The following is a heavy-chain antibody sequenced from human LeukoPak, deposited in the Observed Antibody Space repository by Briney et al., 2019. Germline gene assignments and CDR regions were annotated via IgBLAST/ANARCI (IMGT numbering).Heavy chain of an antibody. D-gene: IGHD3-22*01. V-gene: IGHV3-23*01. J-gene: IGHJ5*02. CDR3: ARGIHDSSGYYLDWFDP. Sequence: GGSLRLSCAASGFTFSSYAMSWVRQAPGKGLEWVSAISGSGGSTYYADSVKGRFTISRDNSKNTLYLQMNSLRAEDTAVYYCARGIHDSSGYYLDWFDPWGQGTLVTVSS. CDR1: GFTFSSYA. CDR2: ISGSGGST.